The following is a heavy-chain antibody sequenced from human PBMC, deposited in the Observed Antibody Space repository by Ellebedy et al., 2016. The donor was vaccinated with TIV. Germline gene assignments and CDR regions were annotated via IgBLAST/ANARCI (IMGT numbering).Heavy chain of an antibody. CDR1: GGSFSGYY. J-gene: IGHJ5*02. D-gene: IGHD2-2*02. CDR3: ARQAYYYCSSTSCYIPPGMAFDP. V-gene: IGHV4-34*01. CDR2: INHSGST. Sequence: SETLSLTCAVYGGSFSGYYWSWIRQPPGKGLEWIGEINHSGSTNYNPSLKSRVTVSVDTSKNQFSLKLSSVTAADTAVYYCARQAYYYCSSTSCYIPPGMAFDPWGQGTLVTVSS.